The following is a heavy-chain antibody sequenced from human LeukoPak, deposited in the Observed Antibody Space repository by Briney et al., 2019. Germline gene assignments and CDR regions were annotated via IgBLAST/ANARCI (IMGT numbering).Heavy chain of an antibody. D-gene: IGHD2-15*01. Sequence: PGGSLRLSCAASGFTFSSYAMHWVRQAPGKGLEWVAVISYDGSNKYYADSVKGRFTISRDNSKNTLYLRMNSLRAEDTAVYYCARDTDIVVVVAAYYFDYWGQGTLVTVSS. J-gene: IGHJ4*02. CDR3: ARDTDIVVVVAAYYFDY. V-gene: IGHV3-30-3*01. CDR1: GFTFSSYA. CDR2: ISYDGSNK.